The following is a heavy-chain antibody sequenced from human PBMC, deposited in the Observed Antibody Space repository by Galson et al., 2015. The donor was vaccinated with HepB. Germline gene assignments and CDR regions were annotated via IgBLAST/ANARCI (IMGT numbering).Heavy chain of an antibody. J-gene: IGHJ4*02. D-gene: IGHD1-26*01. V-gene: IGHV3-74*01. CDR2: INSDGRST. CDR3: ARLGGNYRTTSHFDY. Sequence: SLRLSCAASGFTFSTYWMHWVRQAPGKGLVWFSRINSDGRSTSYADSVKGRFTISRDNAKNTLYLQMNSLRAEDTAVYYCARLGGNYRTTSHFDYWGQGTRVTVSS. CDR1: GFTFSTYW.